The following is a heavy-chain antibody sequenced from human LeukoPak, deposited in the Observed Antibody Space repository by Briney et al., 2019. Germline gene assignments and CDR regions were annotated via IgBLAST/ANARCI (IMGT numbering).Heavy chain of an antibody. CDR3: ARRYCSSTSCLLDY. Sequence: PGGSLRLSCAASGFTFSSYEMNWVRQAPGKGLEWVSYISSTSGSTIYYADSVKGRFTISRDNAKNSLHLQMNSLRAEDTAVYYCARRYCSSTSCLLDYWGQGTLVTVSS. CDR1: GFTFSSYE. V-gene: IGHV3-48*03. J-gene: IGHJ4*02. D-gene: IGHD2-2*01. CDR2: ISSTSGSTI.